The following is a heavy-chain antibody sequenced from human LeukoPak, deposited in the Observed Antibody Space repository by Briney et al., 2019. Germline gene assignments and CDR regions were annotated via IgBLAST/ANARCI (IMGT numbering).Heavy chain of an antibody. D-gene: IGHD6-19*01. CDR2: IYPGDSDT. V-gene: IGHV5-51*01. CDR3: ARRIAVAGNWFDP. Sequence: GESLKISCKGSGYSFTSYWSGWVRQMPGKGLEWMGIIYPGDSDTRYSPSFQGQVTISADKSISTAYLQWSSLKASDTAMYYCARRIAVAGNWFDPWGQGTLVTVSS. J-gene: IGHJ5*02. CDR1: GYSFTSYW.